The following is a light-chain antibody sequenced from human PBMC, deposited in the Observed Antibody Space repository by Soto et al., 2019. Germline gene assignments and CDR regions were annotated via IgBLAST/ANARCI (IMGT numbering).Light chain of an antibody. CDR1: SSNIGSHS. J-gene: IGLJ3*02. CDR2: RNN. V-gene: IGLV1-44*01. Sequence: QSVLTQPPSASGTPGQRVTISCSGSSSNIGSHSVTWFLQLPGTAPQLLNYRNNQRPSGVPDRFSGSKSGTSASLAISGLQSEDEGNYYCASWDDSLRAWVFGEGTKLTVL. CDR3: ASWDDSLRAWV.